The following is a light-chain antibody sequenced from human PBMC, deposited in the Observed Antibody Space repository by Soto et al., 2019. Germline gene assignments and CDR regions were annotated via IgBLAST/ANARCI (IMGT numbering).Light chain of an antibody. J-gene: IGKJ4*01. V-gene: IGKV3-15*01. Sequence: DIVMTQSPATLSVSPGERATLSCGASQSVSSNLAWYQQKPGQAPRLLIYGASTRATGIPARFSGSGSGTEFTLTISSLQSEDFAVYYCLQHISYPLTFGGGTKVEIK. CDR2: GAS. CDR3: LQHISYPLT. CDR1: QSVSSN.